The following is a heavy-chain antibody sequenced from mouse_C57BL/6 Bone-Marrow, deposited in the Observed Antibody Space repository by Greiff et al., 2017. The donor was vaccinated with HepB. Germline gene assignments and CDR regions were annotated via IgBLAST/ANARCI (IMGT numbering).Heavy chain of an antibody. J-gene: IGHJ1*03. CDR3: ASKGGYYWYFDV. CDR2: IYPGDGDT. CDR1: GYAFSSSW. D-gene: IGHD1-1*02. Sequence: VHLVESGPELVKPGASVKISCKASGYAFSSSWMNWVKQRPGKGLEWIGRIYPGDGDTNYNGKFKGKATLTADKSSSTAYMQLSSLTSEDSAVYFCASKGGYYWYFDVWGTGTTVTVSS. V-gene: IGHV1-82*01.